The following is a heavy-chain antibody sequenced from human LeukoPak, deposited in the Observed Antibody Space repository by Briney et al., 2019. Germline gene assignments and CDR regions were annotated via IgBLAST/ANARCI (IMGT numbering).Heavy chain of an antibody. J-gene: IGHJ3*02. CDR2: IYYSGST. D-gene: IGHD3-16*01. V-gene: IGHV4-59*01. Sequence: SETLSLTCTVSGGSISSYYWSWIRQPPGKGLEWIGYIYYSGSTNYNPSLKSRVTISVDMSKNQFSLKLSSVTVADTAVYYCASDAPASKMSYEYVGGTWNAFDIWGQGTMVTVSS. CDR3: ASDAPASKMSYEYVGGTWNAFDI. CDR1: GGSISSYY.